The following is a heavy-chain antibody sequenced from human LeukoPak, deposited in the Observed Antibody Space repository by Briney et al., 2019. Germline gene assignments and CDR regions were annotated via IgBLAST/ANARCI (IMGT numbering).Heavy chain of an antibody. V-gene: IGHV1-46*03. J-gene: IGHJ3*02. CDR1: GYTFTSYY. CDR2: INPSGGST. Sequence: ASVKASCKASGYTFTSYYMHWVRQAPGQGLEWMGIINPSGGSTSYAQKFQGRVTMTRDTSTSTVYMELSSLRSEDTAVYYCARDRVAYWSPFDIWGQGTMVTVSS. D-gene: IGHD2-8*02. CDR3: ARDRVAYWSPFDI.